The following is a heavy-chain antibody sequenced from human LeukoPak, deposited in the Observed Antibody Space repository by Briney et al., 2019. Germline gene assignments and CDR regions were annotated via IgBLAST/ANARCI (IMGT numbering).Heavy chain of an antibody. J-gene: IGHJ4*02. CDR2: IKPNSGGT. Sequence: GASVKVSCKASGYTLTGYFMHWVRQAPGQGLEWMGWIKPNSGGTNYAQKFQGRVTMTRDTSISTAYMELSRLRSDDTAVYYCARDARWELPFDYWGQGTLVTVSS. D-gene: IGHD1-26*01. V-gene: IGHV1-2*02. CDR1: GYTLTGYF. CDR3: ARDARWELPFDY.